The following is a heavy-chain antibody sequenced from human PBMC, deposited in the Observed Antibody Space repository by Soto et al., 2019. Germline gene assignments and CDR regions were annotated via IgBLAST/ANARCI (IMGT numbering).Heavy chain of an antibody. CDR2: INPNSGGP. D-gene: IGHD3-3*01. CDR3: ARDYWSGDRYYYGMDV. CDR1: GYTFTGYY. J-gene: IGHJ6*02. V-gene: IGHV1-2*02. Sequence: ASVKVSCKASGYTFTGYYIHWVRQAPGQRLEWMGYINPNSGGPNYAQKFQGRVTMTRDTSISTAYMELSRLRTDDTAVYYCARDYWSGDRYYYGMDVWGQGTTVTVSS.